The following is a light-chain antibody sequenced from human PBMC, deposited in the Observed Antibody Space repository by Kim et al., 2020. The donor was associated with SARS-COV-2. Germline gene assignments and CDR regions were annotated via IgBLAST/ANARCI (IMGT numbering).Light chain of an antibody. V-gene: IGKV3-15*01. J-gene: IGKJ5*01. Sequence: DIVLTQSPGTLSVSPGERATLSCRASQSVNSDLAWYQQKPGQAPRLLIYGASRRVTGIPARFSASGSGTEFTLTISSLQSEDFAVYYCHQYNYWPPLTFGQGTRLEIK. CDR1: QSVNSD. CDR3: HQYNYWPPLT. CDR2: GAS.